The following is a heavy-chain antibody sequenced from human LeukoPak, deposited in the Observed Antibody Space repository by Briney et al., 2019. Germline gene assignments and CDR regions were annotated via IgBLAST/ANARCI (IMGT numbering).Heavy chain of an antibody. Sequence: SETLSLTCTVSGGPISSYYWSWIRHPPGKGLEWIGYIYYSGSTNYNPSLKSRVTISVDTPKNQFSLKLSSVTAADTAVYYCARGLSSSWNYYYCGMDVWGQGTTVTVSS. D-gene: IGHD6-13*01. J-gene: IGHJ6*02. V-gene: IGHV4-59*01. CDR2: IYYSGST. CDR3: ARGLSSSWNYYYCGMDV. CDR1: GGPISSYY.